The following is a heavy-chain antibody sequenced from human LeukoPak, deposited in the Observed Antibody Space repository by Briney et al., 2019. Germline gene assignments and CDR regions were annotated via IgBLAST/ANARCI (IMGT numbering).Heavy chain of an antibody. D-gene: IGHD3-22*01. Sequence: SQTLSLTCAVSGGSLSSGGYSWSWIRQPPGKGLEGIGYIYHSGSTYYNPSLKSRVTISVDRSKNQFSLKLSSVTAADTAVYYCARTLYDSSGYYFSDAFDIWGQGTMVTVSS. CDR1: GGSLSSGGYS. CDR3: ARTLYDSSGYYFSDAFDI. V-gene: IGHV4-30-2*01. CDR2: IYHSGST. J-gene: IGHJ3*02.